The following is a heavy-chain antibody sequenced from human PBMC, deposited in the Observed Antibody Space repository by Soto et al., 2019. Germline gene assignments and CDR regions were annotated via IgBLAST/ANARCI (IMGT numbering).Heavy chain of an antibody. V-gene: IGHV3-74*01. CDR1: GFTFSTSW. Sequence: EVQLVESGGGLVQPGGSLRLSCAASGFTFSTSWMHWVRQTPGKGLVWVSHINPDGSITNYADSAKGRFTISRDNAKNTLFLQMNNLRAEDTSVYFCARDIGYGGNWGQGNLVTVSS. CDR2: INPDGSIT. CDR3: ARDIGYGGN. D-gene: IGHD3-16*01. J-gene: IGHJ4*02.